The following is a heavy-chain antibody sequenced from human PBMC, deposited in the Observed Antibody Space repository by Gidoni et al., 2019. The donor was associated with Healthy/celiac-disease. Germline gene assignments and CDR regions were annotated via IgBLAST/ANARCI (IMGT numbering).Heavy chain of an antibody. CDR1: GGSFSGYY. Sequence: QVQLHQWGAGLLKPSETLSLTFAVYGGSFSGYYWSWIRQPPGKGLEWIWEINHSGSTNYNPSLKSRVTISVDTSKNQFSLKLSSVTAADTAVYYCARGARAAADRWGQGTLVTVSS. V-gene: IGHV4-34*01. CDR2: INHSGST. J-gene: IGHJ4*02. D-gene: IGHD6-13*01. CDR3: ARGARAAADR.